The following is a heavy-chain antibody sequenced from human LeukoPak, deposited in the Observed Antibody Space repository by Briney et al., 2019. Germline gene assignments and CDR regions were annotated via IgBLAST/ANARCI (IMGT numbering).Heavy chain of an antibody. Sequence: PSETLSLTCAVYGGSFSGYYWSWIRQPPGKGLEWIGEINHSGGTNYNPSLRSRVTISVDTSKNQFSLKLSSVTAADTAVYYCARVSDYYGSGSYPNWFDPWGQGTLVTVSS. CDR2: INHSGGT. V-gene: IGHV4-34*01. CDR1: GGSFSGYY. D-gene: IGHD3-10*01. J-gene: IGHJ5*02. CDR3: ARVSDYYGSGSYPNWFDP.